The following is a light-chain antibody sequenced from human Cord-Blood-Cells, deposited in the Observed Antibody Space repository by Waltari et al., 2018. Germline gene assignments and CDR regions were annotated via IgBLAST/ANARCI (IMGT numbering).Light chain of an antibody. V-gene: IGLV2-23*01. CDR1: SSDVGRYNL. CDR3: CSYAGSSTWV. J-gene: IGLJ3*02. CDR2: EGS. Sequence: QSALTQPASVSGSPGPSLTISCTGTSSDVGRYNLVPWYQQHPGKAPKLMIYEGSKRHSGVSNRFSGSKSGNTASLTISGLQAEDEADYYCCSYAGSSTWVFGGGTKLTVL.